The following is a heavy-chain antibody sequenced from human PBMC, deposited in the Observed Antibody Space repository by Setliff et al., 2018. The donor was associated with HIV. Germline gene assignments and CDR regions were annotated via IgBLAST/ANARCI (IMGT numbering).Heavy chain of an antibody. CDR3: AREGGTPDTAMVATFDY. CDR2: IYTSGST. V-gene: IGHV4-61*02. Sequence: SETLSLTCTVSGGSISSGSYYWSWIRQPAGKGLEWIGRIYTSGSTNYNPSLKSRVTISVDTSKNQFSLKLSSVTAADTAVYYCAREGGTPDTAMVATFDYWGQGTLVTVSS. CDR1: GGSISSGSYY. J-gene: IGHJ4*02. D-gene: IGHD5-18*01.